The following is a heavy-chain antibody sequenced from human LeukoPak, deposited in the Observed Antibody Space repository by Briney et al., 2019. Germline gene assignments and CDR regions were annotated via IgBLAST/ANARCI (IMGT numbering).Heavy chain of an antibody. J-gene: IGHJ4*02. D-gene: IGHD5-12*01. CDR3: ARKPLSGGYGGTIDY. Sequence: GGSLRLSCATSGFTLSSYWMHWVRQVPGKGLEWLSRINNDGVSTSYADSVKGRYTISRDNAKNTLYLRMNSLRAEDTAIYYCARKPLSGGYGGTIDYWGQGTLVTVSS. V-gene: IGHV3-74*01. CDR2: INNDGVST. CDR1: GFTLSSYW.